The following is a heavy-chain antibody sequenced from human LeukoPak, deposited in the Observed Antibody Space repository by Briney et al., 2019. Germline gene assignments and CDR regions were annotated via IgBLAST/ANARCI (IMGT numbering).Heavy chain of an antibody. J-gene: IGHJ4*02. D-gene: IGHD3-10*01. V-gene: IGHV4-59*01. CDR2: IYHSGFT. Sequence: PPEALSLTCTVSGGSLSSYFLTSVRPRPGKGLWWICHIYHSGFTNYNPSLENRISISADTTTNHFSLKLSSVSAADTSVYYCARESWDTMVRGAVFDQWGQGTLVTVSS. CDR1: GGSLSSYF. CDR3: ARESWDTMVRGAVFDQ.